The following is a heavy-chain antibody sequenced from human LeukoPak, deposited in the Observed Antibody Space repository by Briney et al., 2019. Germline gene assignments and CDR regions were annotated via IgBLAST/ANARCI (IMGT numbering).Heavy chain of an antibody. CDR2: IYHSGST. CDR3: ARDHGDP. CDR1: GGSIISSSNW. Sequence: PSETLSLTCAVSGGSIISSSNWWSWVRQPPGKGLEWIGEIYHSGSTNYNPSLKSRVTISVDTSKNQSSLKLNSVTAADTAVYYCARDHGDPWGQGTLVTVSS. J-gene: IGHJ5*02. V-gene: IGHV4-4*02.